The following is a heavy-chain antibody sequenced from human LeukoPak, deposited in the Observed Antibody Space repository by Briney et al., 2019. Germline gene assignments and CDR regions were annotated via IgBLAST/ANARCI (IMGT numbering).Heavy chain of an antibody. J-gene: IGHJ4*02. CDR2: IIPIFGIA. Sequence: SVKVSCKASGGAFSSYAISWVRQAPGQGLEWMGRIIPIFGIANYAQKFQGRVTITADKSTSTAYMELSSLRSEDAAVYYCARLPGYSSGWSEDYWGQGTLVTVSS. D-gene: IGHD6-19*01. V-gene: IGHV1-69*04. CDR1: GGAFSSYA. CDR3: ARLPGYSSGWSEDY.